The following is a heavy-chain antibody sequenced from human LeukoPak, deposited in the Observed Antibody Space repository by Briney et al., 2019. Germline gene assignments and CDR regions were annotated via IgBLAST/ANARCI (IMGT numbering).Heavy chain of an antibody. J-gene: IGHJ4*02. CDR1: GFTFTSYG. V-gene: IGHV1-18*01. CDR3: ARGGSSTYIDY. D-gene: IGHD2-2*01. CDR2: ISAYNGNT. Sequence: GASLKVSCKTSGFTFTSYGFTWVRQAPGQGFEWMGWISAYNGNTNYAQKLQGRVTMTTDTSTSTVYMELRSLRSDDTAVYYCARGGSSTYIDYWGRGTLVTVSS.